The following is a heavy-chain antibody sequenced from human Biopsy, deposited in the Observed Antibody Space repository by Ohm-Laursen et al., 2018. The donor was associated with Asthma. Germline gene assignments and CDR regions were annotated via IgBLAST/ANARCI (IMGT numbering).Heavy chain of an antibody. D-gene: IGHD3-22*01. Sequence: TLSLTCTVSGDSITSGGCCWNWIPKPPGKCLEWIGYIPHCGTSYFTPSLKSRVSFSRDTSKNQFSLRLSSVTAADTAMYYCARIPRRSGSYFVDYWGQGTLVTVSS. CDR2: IPHCGTS. J-gene: IGHJ4*02. V-gene: IGHV4-31*03. CDR3: ARIPRRSGSYFVDY. CDR1: GDSITSGGCC.